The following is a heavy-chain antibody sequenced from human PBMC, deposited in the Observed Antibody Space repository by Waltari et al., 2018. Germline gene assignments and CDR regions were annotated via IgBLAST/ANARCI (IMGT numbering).Heavy chain of an antibody. CDR3: ATAFLGCSGGSCYSRVYGMDV. V-gene: IGHV1-69-2*01. CDR2: VDPEDGET. Sequence: EVQLVQSGAEVKKPGATVKISCKVSGYTFTDYYMHWVQQAPGKGLEWMGLVDPEDGETIYAEKFQGRVTITADTSTDTAYMELSSLRSEDTAVYYCATAFLGCSGGSCYSRVYGMDVWGQGTTVTVSS. J-gene: IGHJ6*02. CDR1: GYTFTDYY. D-gene: IGHD2-15*01.